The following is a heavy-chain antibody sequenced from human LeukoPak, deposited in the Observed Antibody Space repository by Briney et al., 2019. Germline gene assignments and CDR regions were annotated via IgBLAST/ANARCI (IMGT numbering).Heavy chain of an antibody. J-gene: IGHJ6*02. D-gene: IGHD3-22*01. Sequence: GGSLRLSCAASGSTFTSYAMSWVRQAPGKGLEWVSFIGGSGSVTSYAASVKGRFTISRDNAKNSLYLQMNSLRAEDTAVYYCARDRMIVVVITYYYGMDVWGQGTTVTVSS. CDR1: GSTFTSYA. V-gene: IGHV3-23*01. CDR3: ARDRMIVVVITYYYGMDV. CDR2: IGGSGSVT.